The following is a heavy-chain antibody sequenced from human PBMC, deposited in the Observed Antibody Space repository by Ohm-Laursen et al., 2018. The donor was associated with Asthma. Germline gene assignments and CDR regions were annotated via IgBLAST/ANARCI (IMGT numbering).Heavy chain of an antibody. V-gene: IGHV3-30-3*01. J-gene: IGHJ4*02. D-gene: IGHD2-2*01. CDR3: ARAPGVPAAMWGYYFDY. CDR1: GFTFSSYA. Sequence: SLRLSCTASGFTFSSYAMHWVRQAPGKGLEWVAVISYDGSNKYYADSVKGRFTISRDNSKNTLYLQMNSLRAEDTAVYYCARAPGVPAAMWGYYFDYWGQGTLVTVSS. CDR2: ISYDGSNK.